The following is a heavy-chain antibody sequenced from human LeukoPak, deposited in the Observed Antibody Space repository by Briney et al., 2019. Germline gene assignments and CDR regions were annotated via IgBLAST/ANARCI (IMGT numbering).Heavy chain of an antibody. Sequence: PGGSLRLSCAASGFTFSSYSMNWVRQAPGKGLEWVSSISSSSSYIYYADSVKGRFTISRDNAKNSLYLQMNSLRAEDTAVYYCARDNTPSGSQWLTYYFDYWGQGTLVTVSS. J-gene: IGHJ4*02. CDR2: ISSSSSYI. D-gene: IGHD6-19*01. V-gene: IGHV3-21*01. CDR1: GFTFSSYS. CDR3: ARDNTPSGSQWLTYYFDY.